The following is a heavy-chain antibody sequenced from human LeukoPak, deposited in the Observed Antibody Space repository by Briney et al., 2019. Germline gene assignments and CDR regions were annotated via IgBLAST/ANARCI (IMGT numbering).Heavy chain of an antibody. D-gene: IGHD4-17*01. V-gene: IGHV3-33*01. CDR1: GFTFSSYG. CDR3: AREYYGDYYFDY. J-gene: IGHJ4*02. Sequence: PGRSLRLSCAASGFTFSSYGMHWVRQAPGKGLEWVALIWYDGSNKYHADSVKGRFTISRDNSKNTLSLQMNSLRAEDTAVYYCAREYYGDYYFDYWGQGTLVTVSS. CDR2: IWYDGSNK.